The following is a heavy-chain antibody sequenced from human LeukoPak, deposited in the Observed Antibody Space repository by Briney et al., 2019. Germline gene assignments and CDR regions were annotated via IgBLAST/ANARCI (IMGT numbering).Heavy chain of an antibody. CDR1: GVAFSGDY. CDR3: ASSAIAAAAPFDP. J-gene: IGHJ5*02. V-gene: IGHV4-59*10. CDR2: IYTSGST. D-gene: IGHD6-13*01. Sequence: PSETLSLTCAVYGVAFSGDYWSWIRQSAGHGLEWIGRIYTSGSTDYNPSLKSRVTMSVDTSKNQFSLKLSSVTAADTAVYYCASSAIAAAAPFDPWGQGTLVTVSS.